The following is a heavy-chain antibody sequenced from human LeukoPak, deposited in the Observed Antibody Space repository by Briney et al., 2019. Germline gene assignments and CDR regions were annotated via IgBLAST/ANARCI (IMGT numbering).Heavy chain of an antibody. V-gene: IGHV1-46*01. D-gene: IGHD6-25*01. Sequence: ASVKVSCKASGYTFTGYYMHWVRQAPGQGLAWMGMINPSGDSTTYAQKFQDRVTMTRDTSTSTVYMELSSLLSDDTAVYYCARTAARQDAFNIWGKGQRSPSLQ. CDR3: ARTAARQDAFNI. CDR1: GYTFTGYY. CDR2: INPSGDST. J-gene: IGHJ3*02.